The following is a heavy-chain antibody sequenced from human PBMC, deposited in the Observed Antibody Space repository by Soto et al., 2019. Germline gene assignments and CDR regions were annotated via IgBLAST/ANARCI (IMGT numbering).Heavy chain of an antibody. D-gene: IGHD6-19*01. V-gene: IGHV1-2*02. Sequence: GASVKVSCKASGYTFTGYYMHWVRQAPGQGLEWMGWINPNSGGTNYAQKFQGRVTMTRDTSISAAYMELSRLRSDDTAVYYCARVAAVAGSPLLYWGQGTLVTVSS. J-gene: IGHJ4*02. CDR3: ARVAAVAGSPLLY. CDR1: GYTFTGYY. CDR2: INPNSGGT.